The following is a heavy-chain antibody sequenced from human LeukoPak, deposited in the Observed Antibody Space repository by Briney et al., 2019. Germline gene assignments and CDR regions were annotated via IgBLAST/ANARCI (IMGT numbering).Heavy chain of an antibody. CDR2: INHSGST. Sequence: SETLSLTCAVYGGSFSGYYWSWIRQPPGKGLEWIGEINHSGSTNYNPSLKSRVTISVDTSKSQFSLKLSSVTAADTAVYYCARARLRKLRYFDLWGRGTLVTVSS. V-gene: IGHV4-34*01. CDR3: ARARLRKLRYFDL. J-gene: IGHJ2*01. D-gene: IGHD4-17*01. CDR1: GGSFSGYY.